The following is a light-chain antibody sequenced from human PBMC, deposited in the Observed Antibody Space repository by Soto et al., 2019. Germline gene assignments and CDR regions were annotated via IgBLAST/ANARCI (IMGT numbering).Light chain of an antibody. CDR2: DVS. CDR1: QGLSSA. CDR3: QQCNNYPST. V-gene: IGKV1D-13*01. J-gene: IGKJ5*01. Sequence: AIQLTQSPSSLSASVGDRVTITCRASQGLSSALGWYQQKPGKPPKFLMYDVSTLESGVPSRFSGSGSGTVFTLTISNLQPEDFATYYCQQCNNYPSTFGQGTRLEIK.